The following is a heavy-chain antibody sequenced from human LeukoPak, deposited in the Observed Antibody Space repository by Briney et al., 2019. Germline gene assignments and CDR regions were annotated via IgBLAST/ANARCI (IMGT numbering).Heavy chain of an antibody. CDR2: IYHSGST. J-gene: IGHJ3*02. Sequence: SETLSLTCTVSGYSISSGYYWGWIRQPPGKGLEWIGSIYHSGSTYYNPSLKSRVTISVDTSKNQFSLKLSSVTAADTAVYYCAYGDDAFDIWGQGTMVTVSS. D-gene: IGHD4-17*01. V-gene: IGHV4-38-2*02. CDR1: GYSISSGYY. CDR3: AYGDDAFDI.